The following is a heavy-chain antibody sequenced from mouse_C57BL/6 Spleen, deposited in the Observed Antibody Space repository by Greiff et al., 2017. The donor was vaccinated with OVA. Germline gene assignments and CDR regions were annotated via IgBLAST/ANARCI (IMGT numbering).Heavy chain of an antibody. CDR3: ARVQTNYGNFAY. Sequence: EVQVVESEGGLVQPGSSMKLSCTASGFTFSDYYMAWVRQVPEKGLEWVANINYDGSSTYYLDSLKSRFIISRDNAKNILYLQMSSLKSEDTATYYCARVQTNYGNFAYWGQGTLVTVSA. CDR1: GFTFSDYY. J-gene: IGHJ3*01. D-gene: IGHD2-1*01. CDR2: INYDGSST. V-gene: IGHV5-16*01.